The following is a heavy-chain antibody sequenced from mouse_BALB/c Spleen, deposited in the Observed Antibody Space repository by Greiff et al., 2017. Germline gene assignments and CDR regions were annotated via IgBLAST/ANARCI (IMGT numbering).Heavy chain of an antibody. CDR2: IYPGDGDT. CDR1: GYTFTSYW. Sequence: QVQLKQSGAELARPGASVKLSCKASGYTFTSYWMQWVKQRPGQGLEWIGAIYPGDGDTRYTQKFKGKATLTADKSSSTAYMQLSSVASEDSAVYYCARTGDYWGQGTTLTVSS. V-gene: IGHV1-87*01. CDR3: ARTGDY. J-gene: IGHJ2*01.